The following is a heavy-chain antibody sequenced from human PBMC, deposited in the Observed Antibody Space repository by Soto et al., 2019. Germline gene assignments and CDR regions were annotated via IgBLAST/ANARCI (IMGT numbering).Heavy chain of an antibody. CDR2: IYYSGST. D-gene: IGHD6-6*01. CDR3: ARVGGVAARTFDY. J-gene: IGHJ4*02. CDR1: VGSINDFY. Sequence: PSETLYLTCTVSVGSINDFYWSWIRQPPGKGLDWIGYIYYSGSTDYNPSLKGRVTISVDTSKNQFSLKLRSVTAADTAVYYCARVGGVAARTFDYWGQGTMVTVSS. V-gene: IGHV4-59*01.